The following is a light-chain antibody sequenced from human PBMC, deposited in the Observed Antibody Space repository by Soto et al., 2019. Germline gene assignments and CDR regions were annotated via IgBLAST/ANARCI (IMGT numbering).Light chain of an antibody. V-gene: IGLV1-47*02. J-gene: IGLJ2*01. CDR1: NSNIGSSS. CDR2: SDN. CDR3: AAWDDSLTAVF. Sequence: QLVLTQPPSASGTPGQRVTISCSGSNSNIGSSSVYWYQRLPGAAPKLLIHSDNRRPSGVPDRFSGSKSGTSASLAISGLRSEDEGDYYCAAWDDSLTAVFFGGGTKLTVL.